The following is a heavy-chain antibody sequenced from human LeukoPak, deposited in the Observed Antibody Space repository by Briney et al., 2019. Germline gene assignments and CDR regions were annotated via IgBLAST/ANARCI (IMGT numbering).Heavy chain of an antibody. CDR1: GFTFSNYD. J-gene: IGHJ3*02. CDR3: ARDIVGATGDAFDI. Sequence: GGSLRLSCAAAGFTFSNYDMHWVRQPSGRGLEWVSAIDAAGDTNYPDSVRGRFTISRDNAKNSLYLQMNSLRAEDTAVYYCARDIVGATGDAFDIWGQGTMVTVSS. D-gene: IGHD1-26*01. V-gene: IGHV3-13*01. CDR2: IDAAGDT.